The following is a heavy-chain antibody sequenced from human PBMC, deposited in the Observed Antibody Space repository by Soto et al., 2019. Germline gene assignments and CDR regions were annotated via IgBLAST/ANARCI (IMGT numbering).Heavy chain of an antibody. V-gene: IGHV1-18*01. CDR2: LSTYREDR. D-gene: IGHD1-26*01. Sequence: QVQLVQSGAEVKKPGASVKVSCKASGYTFTKFGISWVRQAPGQGLEWLGWLSTYREDRNYAQRVQARVSMPTATSTSTAYSELRTLISDDTAVYYCARISLGPAPTDAFDIWGQGTMVTVSS. CDR1: GYTFTKFG. J-gene: IGHJ3*02. CDR3: ARISLGPAPTDAFDI.